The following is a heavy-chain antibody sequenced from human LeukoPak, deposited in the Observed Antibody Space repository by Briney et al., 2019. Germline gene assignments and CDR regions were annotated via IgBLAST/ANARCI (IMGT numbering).Heavy chain of an antibody. CDR1: GYSISSGYY. CDR2: IYHSGST. V-gene: IGHV4-38-2*02. J-gene: IGHJ4*02. CDR3: AREGGRNYYGSGSYYSFDY. Sequence: PSETLSLTCTVSGYSISSGYYWGWIRQPPGKGLEWIGSIYHSGSTYYNPSLKSRVTISVDTSKNQFSLKLNSVTAADTAVYYCAREGGRNYYGSGSYYSFDYWGQGTLVTVSS. D-gene: IGHD3-10*01.